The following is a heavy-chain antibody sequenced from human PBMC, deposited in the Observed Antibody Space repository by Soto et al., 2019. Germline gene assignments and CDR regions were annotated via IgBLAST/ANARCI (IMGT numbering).Heavy chain of an antibody. V-gene: IGHV3-23*01. J-gene: IGHJ5*02. D-gene: IGHD1-26*01. CDR3: AKDRWELNWFDP. CDR1: GFTFSIYA. CDR2: ISGSGGST. Sequence: SWGSLRLSCAASGFTFSIYAMSWVRQAPGKGLEWVSAISGSGGSTYYADSVKGRFTISRDNSKNTLYLQMNSLRAEDTAVYYCAKDRWELNWFDPWGQGTMVTVSS.